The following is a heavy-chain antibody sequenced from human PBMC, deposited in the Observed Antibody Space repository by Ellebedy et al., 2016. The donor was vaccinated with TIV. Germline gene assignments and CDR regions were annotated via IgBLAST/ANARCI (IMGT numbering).Heavy chain of an antibody. CDR3: ARGAPNAWYNDY. J-gene: IGHJ4*02. CDR2: INRDGSST. Sequence: GESLKISCAASGFSFSSYWMHWVRQAPGKGLVWVSRINRDGSSTNYADSVKGRFTCSRDTAKNTVYLQMNSLRDEDTAVYYCARGAPNAWYNDYWGQGTLVTVSS. V-gene: IGHV3-74*01. D-gene: IGHD1-14*01. CDR1: GFSFSSYW.